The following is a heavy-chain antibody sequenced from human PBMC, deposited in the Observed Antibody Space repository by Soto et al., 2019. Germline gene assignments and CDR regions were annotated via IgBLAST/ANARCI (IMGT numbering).Heavy chain of an antibody. CDR2: ISGSGGST. D-gene: IGHD5-18*01. CDR1: GFTFSSYA. Sequence: EVQLLESGGGLVQPGGSLRLSCAASGFTFSSYAMSWVRQAPGKGLEWVSAISGSGGSTYYADSVKGRFTISRDNSKNTLYLQMNRLRAEDTAVYYCAKVGDRSWIQLSLMDYWGQGTLVTVSS. V-gene: IGHV3-23*01. J-gene: IGHJ4*02. CDR3: AKVGDRSWIQLSLMDY.